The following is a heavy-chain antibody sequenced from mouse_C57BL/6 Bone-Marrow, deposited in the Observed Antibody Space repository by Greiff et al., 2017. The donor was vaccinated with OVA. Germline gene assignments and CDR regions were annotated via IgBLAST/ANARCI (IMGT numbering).Heavy chain of an antibody. Sequence: VQLQQSGAELVRPGTSVKVSCKASGYAFTNYLLEWVKQRPGQGLEWIGVINPGSGGTNYNEKFKGKATLTADKSSSTAYMQLSSLTSEDSAVYFCATAQAVAYWGQGTLVTVSA. J-gene: IGHJ3*01. CDR3: ATAQAVAY. CDR1: GYAFTNYL. D-gene: IGHD3-2*02. CDR2: INPGSGGT. V-gene: IGHV1-54*01.